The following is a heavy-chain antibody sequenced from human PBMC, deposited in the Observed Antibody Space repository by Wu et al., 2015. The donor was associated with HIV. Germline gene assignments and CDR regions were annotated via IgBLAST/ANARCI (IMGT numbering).Heavy chain of an antibody. CDR1: GYTFTGYY. J-gene: IGHJ5*02. D-gene: IGHD1-26*01. CDR3: ARCSGAIGIVGATTIFDP. CDR2: INPNSGGT. Sequence: QVQLVQSGAEVKKPGASVKVSCKASGYTFTGYYMHWVRQAPGQGLEWMGWINPNSGGTNYAQKFQGRVTMTRDTSISTAYMELSRLRSDDTAVYYCARCSGAIGIVGATTIFDPWGQGTLVTVSS. V-gene: IGHV1-2*02.